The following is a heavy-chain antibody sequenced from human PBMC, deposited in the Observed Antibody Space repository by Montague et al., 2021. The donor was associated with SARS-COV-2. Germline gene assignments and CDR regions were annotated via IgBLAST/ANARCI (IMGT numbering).Heavy chain of an antibody. J-gene: IGHJ3*02. V-gene: IGHV4-39*01. Sequence: SETLSLTCTVSGGSVNSGSYSWDWIRQPPGKGLEWIGSIHYSGSTSYNPSLKSRVTISIDTSKNHFSLRVNSVTAADSAVYFCARRPGASYYVFWSGGFDIWGQRTMVTVS. CDR1: GGSVNSGSYS. CDR3: ARRPGASYYVFWSGGFDI. D-gene: IGHD3-3*01. CDR2: IHYSGST.